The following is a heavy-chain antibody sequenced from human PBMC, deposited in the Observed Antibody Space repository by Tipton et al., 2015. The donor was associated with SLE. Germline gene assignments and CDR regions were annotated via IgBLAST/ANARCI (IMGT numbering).Heavy chain of an antibody. CDR2: IYYSGST. CDR3: ARQVAGVARDYFDY. D-gene: IGHD2-15*01. V-gene: IGHV4-39*07. CDR1: GGSISSSGYY. Sequence: TLSLTCTVSGGSISSSGYYWGWIRQPPGKGLEWIGSIYYSGSTYYNPSLKSRVTISVDTSKNQFSLKVSSVTAADTAVYSCARQVAGVARDYFDYWGQGKLVTVSS. J-gene: IGHJ4*02.